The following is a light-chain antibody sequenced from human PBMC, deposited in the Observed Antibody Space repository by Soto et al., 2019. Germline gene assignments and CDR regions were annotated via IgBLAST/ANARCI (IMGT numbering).Light chain of an antibody. Sequence: DIQMTQSPSSLSASVGDRVTITCQASQDISNYLNWYQQKPGKAPKLLIYDASNLETGVPSRFSGSGSRTDFTFTISSLQPEDIATYYCQQYDNPPPTFGQGTKLEIK. CDR3: QQYDNPPPT. V-gene: IGKV1-33*01. CDR2: DAS. J-gene: IGKJ2*01. CDR1: QDISNY.